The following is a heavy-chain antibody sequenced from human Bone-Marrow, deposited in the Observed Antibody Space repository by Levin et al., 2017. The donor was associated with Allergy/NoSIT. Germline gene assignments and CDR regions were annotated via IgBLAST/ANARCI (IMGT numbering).Heavy chain of an antibody. J-gene: IGHJ4*02. CDR3: ASGPEYGMGVTGGEFVY. CDR2: INPGNGNT. CDR1: GHTFTSYP. Sequence: ASVKVSCKASGHTFTSYPMHWVRQGPGQSLEWMGWINPGNGNTKSSETFLNRVTITRDTSASTVYMELSSLRSEDTAVYYCASGPEYGMGVTGGEFVYWGQGSLVTVSS. V-gene: IGHV1-3*01. D-gene: IGHD6-19*01.